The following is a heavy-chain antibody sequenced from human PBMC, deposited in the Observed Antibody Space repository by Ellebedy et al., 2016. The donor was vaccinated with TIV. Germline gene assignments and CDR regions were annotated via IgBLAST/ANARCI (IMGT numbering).Heavy chain of an antibody. D-gene: IGHD3-10*01. CDR2: IYPSDSTI. CDR3: ARLWFGEFPDY. CDR1: GYSFTNQC. V-gene: IGHV5-51*01. J-gene: IGHJ4*02. Sequence: PGGSLRLSCKASGYSFTNQCIGWVRQVPGKGLEWIAVIYPSDSTINYSPSFQGQVTISADESISTAYLQWTSLKASDTAMFYCARLWFGEFPDYWGQGALVTVSS.